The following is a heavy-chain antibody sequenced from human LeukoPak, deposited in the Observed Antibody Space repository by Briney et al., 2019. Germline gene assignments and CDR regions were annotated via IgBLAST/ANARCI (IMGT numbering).Heavy chain of an antibody. CDR1: GGSISRDNYC. CDR2: FCYGGSS. Sequence: PSETLSLTCTVSGGSISRDNYCWGWIRQPPVKGLEWIGSFCYGGSSYNNPSLKSRVTISVDTSKNQLSLKLSSVTAADTAVYYCVRFRMGDGYNFPYWGQGILVTVSS. V-gene: IGHV4-39*01. CDR3: VRFRMGDGYNFPY. J-gene: IGHJ4*02. D-gene: IGHD5-24*01.